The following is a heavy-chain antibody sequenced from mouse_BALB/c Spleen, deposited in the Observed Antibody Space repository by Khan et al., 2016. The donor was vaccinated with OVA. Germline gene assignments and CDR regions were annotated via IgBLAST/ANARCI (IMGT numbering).Heavy chain of an antibody. Sequence: EVKLLESGPGLVKPSQSLSLTCTVTGYSITSGYAWNWIRQFQGNKLEWMGYISYSGGTSYNPSLKSRISITRDTSKNQFFLQLNSVTPEDTATYYCARVNYYGYYADYWGQGTTLTVSS. CDR1: GYSITSGYA. CDR2: ISYSGGT. V-gene: IGHV3-2*02. D-gene: IGHD1-1*01. J-gene: IGHJ2*01. CDR3: ARVNYYGYYADY.